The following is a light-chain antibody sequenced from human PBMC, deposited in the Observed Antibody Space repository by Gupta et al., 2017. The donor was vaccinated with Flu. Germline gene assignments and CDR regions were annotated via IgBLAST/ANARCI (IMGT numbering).Light chain of an antibody. CDR1: QGISSW. J-gene: IGKJ1*01. CDR3: QQANSFPPWT. Sequence: DIQMTQSPSSVSASVGDRVTITCWASQGISSWLALYQQKPGKAPKLLIYAASSLQSGVPSRFSGSGSGTDLTLTISSLQPEDFATYYCQQANSFPPWTFGQGTKVEIK. CDR2: AAS. V-gene: IGKV1-12*01.